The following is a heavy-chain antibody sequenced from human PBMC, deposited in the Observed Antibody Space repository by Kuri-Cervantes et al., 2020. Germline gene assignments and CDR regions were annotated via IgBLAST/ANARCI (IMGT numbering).Heavy chain of an antibody. CDR2: IYHSGST. V-gene: IGHV4-38-2*02. J-gene: IGHJ4*02. CDR3: ARNLGRHLLPKRDTTS. D-gene: IGHD2/OR15-2a*01. CDR1: GYSISSGYY. Sequence: GSLRLSCTVSGYSISSGYYWGWIGQPPGKGLEWIGSIYHSGSTYYNPSLKSRVTISVDRSKNQFSLRLTSVTAADTAVYYCARNLGRHLLPKRDTTSWGPGTLVTVSS.